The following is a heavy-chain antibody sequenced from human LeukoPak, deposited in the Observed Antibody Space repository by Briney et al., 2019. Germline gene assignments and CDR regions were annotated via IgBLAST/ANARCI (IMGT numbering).Heavy chain of an antibody. D-gene: IGHD4-11*01. V-gene: IGHV4-4*07. CDR1: GGSISSYY. J-gene: IGHJ5*02. Sequence: SETLSLTCTVSGGSISSYYWSWIRQPAGKGLEWIGRIYTSGITNYNPSLKNRVTMSVDTSKNQFSLKLSSVTAADTAVYYCARHYSNYANGFDPWGQGTLVTVSS. CDR3: ARHYSNYANGFDP. CDR2: IYTSGIT.